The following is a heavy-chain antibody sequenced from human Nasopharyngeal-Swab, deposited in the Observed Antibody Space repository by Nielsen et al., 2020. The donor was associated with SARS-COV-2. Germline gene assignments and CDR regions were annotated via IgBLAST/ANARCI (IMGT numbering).Heavy chain of an antibody. D-gene: IGHD1-26*01. CDR1: GGSITNYY. CDR2: FYYSGST. J-gene: IGHJ4*02. V-gene: IGHV4-59*01. Sequence: SETLSLTCTVSGGSITNYYWSWIRQPPGKGLEWIGKFYYSGSTNYSPSLKSRVTISADTSKNQFSLKLTTVTAADTAMYYCARWSTISRFFDFWGQGTQVTVSS. CDR3: ARWSTISRFFDF.